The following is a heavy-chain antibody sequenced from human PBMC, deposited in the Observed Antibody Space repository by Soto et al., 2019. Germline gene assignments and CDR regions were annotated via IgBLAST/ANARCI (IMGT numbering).Heavy chain of an antibody. CDR3: ARVVAATHNDY. CDR1: GGSISSGGYY. J-gene: IGHJ4*02. CDR2: IYYTGST. D-gene: IGHD2-15*01. V-gene: IGHV4-31*03. Sequence: SETLSLTCTVSGGSISSGGYYWSWIRQHPGKGLEWIGYIYYTGSTYYNPSLKSRLTISVDTSKNQFSLKLSSVTAADTAVYYCARVVAATHNDYWGQGTLVTVSS.